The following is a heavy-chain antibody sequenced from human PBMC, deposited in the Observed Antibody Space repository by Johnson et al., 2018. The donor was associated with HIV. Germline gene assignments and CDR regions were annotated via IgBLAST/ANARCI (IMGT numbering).Heavy chain of an antibody. CDR2: ISGSGGST. Sequence: MLLVESGGGLVQPGGSLRLSCAASGFTFSSYAMSWVRQAPGKGLAWVSAISGSGGSTSSADSVKGRFTISRDNSKNTLYLQMNSLRAEETAVYYCAKGGGSSWSDAFDIWGQGTMVTVSS. CDR3: AKGGGSSWSDAFDI. V-gene: IGHV3-23*04. D-gene: IGHD6-13*01. CDR1: GFTFSSYA. J-gene: IGHJ3*02.